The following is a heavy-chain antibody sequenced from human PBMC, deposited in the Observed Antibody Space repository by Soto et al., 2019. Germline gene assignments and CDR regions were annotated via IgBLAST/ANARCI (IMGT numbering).Heavy chain of an antibody. CDR3: AKGPSRAAPPVTCFDP. CDR2: IAGRGTGT. V-gene: IGHV3-23*01. CDR1: KYTFCNYA. D-gene: IGHD6-13*01. Sequence: GGSPRLSCAASKYTFCNYAMSWVRKDPGTGLEWIATIAGRGTGTYYAGSVKGRFTISRDNSRNTVDLQMESLRGDDTGMYYCAKGPSRAAPPVTCFDPSGQASL. J-gene: IGHJ5*02.